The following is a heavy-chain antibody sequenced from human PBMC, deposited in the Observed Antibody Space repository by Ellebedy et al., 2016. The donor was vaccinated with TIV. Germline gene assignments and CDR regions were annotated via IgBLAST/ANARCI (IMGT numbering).Heavy chain of an antibody. D-gene: IGHD3-3*01. CDR2: GSVSSTCT. CDR1: GVIMSDDY. J-gene: IGHJ4*02. CDR3: VRDRAILGVTPFRFDY. V-gene: IGHV3-11*06. Sequence: LSLXXTVSGVIMSDDYLTSLHQAPVRRLEWLPYGSVSSTCTSYAYSMKGRFTISRDDSNNTLHLQMDGLRKEDTTIYYCVRDRAILGVTPFRFDYWGQGTLVTVSS.